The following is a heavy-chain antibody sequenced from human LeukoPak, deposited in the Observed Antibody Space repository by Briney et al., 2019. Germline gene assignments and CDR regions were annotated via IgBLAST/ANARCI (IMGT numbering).Heavy chain of an antibody. V-gene: IGHV3-21*01. D-gene: IGHD3-22*01. CDR3: ARVTGGFYSHFDY. CDR2: ISSSRSFI. J-gene: IGHJ4*02. Sequence: PGGSLSLSCAASGFIFSTYSMNWLRQAPGRGLEWVSSISSSRSFIYYADSVQGRFTISRDNAKNSLYLQMNSLRAEDTAVYYCARVTGGFYSHFDYWGQGTLVTVSS. CDR1: GFIFSTYS.